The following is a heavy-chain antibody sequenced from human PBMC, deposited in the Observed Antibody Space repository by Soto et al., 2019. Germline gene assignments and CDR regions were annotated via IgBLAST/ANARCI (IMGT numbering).Heavy chain of an antibody. D-gene: IGHD1-26*01. V-gene: IGHV3-48*03. J-gene: IGHJ5*02. CDR1: GFTFGSYE. CDR3: ARDMHAGFTHYFDP. Sequence: PGGSLRLSCAASGFTFGSYEMSWVRQAPGKGLEWVSYISSSSSAIYYADSVKGRFTISRDNAKNSLYLQMSSLRAEDTAVYYCARDMHAGFTHYFDPWGQGTLVTVSS. CDR2: ISSSSSAI.